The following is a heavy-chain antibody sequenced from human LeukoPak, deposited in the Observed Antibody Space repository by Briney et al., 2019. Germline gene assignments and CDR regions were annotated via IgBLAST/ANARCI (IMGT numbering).Heavy chain of an antibody. V-gene: IGHV4-59*01. J-gene: IGHJ4*02. CDR1: GGSIRTYY. CDR3: ARGHKVTNFDY. CDR2: IYYSGST. Sequence: SETLSLTCTVSGGSIRTYYWTWLRQPPGKGLEWIGYIYYSGSTNYNPSLKSRVTISMDASKNQFSLKLKPWDAADPAVYYFARGHKVTNFDYWGQGTLVTVSS. D-gene: IGHD2-21*02.